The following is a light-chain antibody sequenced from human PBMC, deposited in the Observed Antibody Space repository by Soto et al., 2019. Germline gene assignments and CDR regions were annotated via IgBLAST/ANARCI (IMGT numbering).Light chain of an antibody. J-gene: IGLJ3*02. Sequence: QSAPTQPPSASGSPGQSVTIPCTGTSSDVGDYNYVSWYQQHPGKVPKLLIYEVSKRPSGVPDRFSGSKSGNTASLTVSGLQAEDEADYYCCAYVSSNTLLFGGGTQLTVL. V-gene: IGLV2-8*01. CDR1: SSDVGDYNY. CDR2: EVS. CDR3: CAYVSSNTLL.